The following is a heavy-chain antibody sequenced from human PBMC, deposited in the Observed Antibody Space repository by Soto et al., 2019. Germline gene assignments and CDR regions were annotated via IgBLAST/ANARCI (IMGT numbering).Heavy chain of an antibody. D-gene: IGHD5-18*01. CDR2: INPSGGST. J-gene: IGHJ6*02. Sequence: SVKVSCKASGYTFTSYYMHWVRQAPGQGLEWMGIINPSGGSTSYAQKFQGRVTMTRDTSTSTVYMELSSLRSEDTAVYYCARPLASGYSYICGLYYSYYCMDFSCQGPSVSLS. CDR1: GYTFTSYY. CDR3: ARPLASGYSYICGLYYSYYCMDF. V-gene: IGHV1-46*01.